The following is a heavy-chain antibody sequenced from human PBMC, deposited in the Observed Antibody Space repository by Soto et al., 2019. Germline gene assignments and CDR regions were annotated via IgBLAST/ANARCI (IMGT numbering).Heavy chain of an antibody. CDR2: IYPGDSDT. CDR3: ARRPSSGYYSLGWFDR. V-gene: IGHV5-51*01. Sequence: PGESLKISCKGSGYSFTSYWIGWVRQMPGKGLEWMGIIYPGDSDTRYSPSFQGQVTISADKSISTAYLQWSSLKASDTAMYYCARRPSSGYYSLGWFDRWGQGTLVTVSS. D-gene: IGHD3-22*01. J-gene: IGHJ5*02. CDR1: GYSFTSYW.